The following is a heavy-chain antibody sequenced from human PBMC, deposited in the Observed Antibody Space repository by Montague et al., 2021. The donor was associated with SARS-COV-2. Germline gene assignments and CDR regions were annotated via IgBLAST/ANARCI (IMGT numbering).Heavy chain of an antibody. CDR3: AGAFSSSFDF. CDR1: FGSVKNYF. Sequence: SETLSLTCTVSFGSVKNYFWSWIRQPFGKGLEWIGRIFVTGGTKXTPSLKSRVTMSLDTSKNQFSLKLRSVTAADTAIYYCAGAFSSSFDFWGQGILVAVSS. CDR2: IFVTGGT. D-gene: IGHD6-13*01. J-gene: IGHJ4*02. V-gene: IGHV4-4*07.